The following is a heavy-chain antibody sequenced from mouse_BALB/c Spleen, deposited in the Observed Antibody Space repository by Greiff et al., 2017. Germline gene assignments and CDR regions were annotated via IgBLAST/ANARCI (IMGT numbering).Heavy chain of an antibody. V-gene: IGHV1-82*01. CDR2: IYPGDGDT. Sequence: QVQLQQSGPELVKPGASVKISCKASGYAFSSSWMNWVKQRPGQGLEWIGRIYPGDGDTNYNGKFKGKATLTADKSSSTAYMQLSSLTSVDSAVYFCARLFTTDYYAMDYWGQGTSVTVSS. J-gene: IGHJ4*01. CDR3: ARLFTTDYYAMDY. CDR1: GYAFSSSW. D-gene: IGHD1-1*01.